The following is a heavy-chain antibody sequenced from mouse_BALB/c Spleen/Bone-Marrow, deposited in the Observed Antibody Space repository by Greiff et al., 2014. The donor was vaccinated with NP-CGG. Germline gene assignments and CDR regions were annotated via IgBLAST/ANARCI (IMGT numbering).Heavy chain of an antibody. CDR1: GYSITSDYA. D-gene: IGHD1-3*01. J-gene: IGHJ2*01. CDR2: ITYSGNT. CDR3: ARSGNFFDY. V-gene: IGHV3-2*02. Sequence: ESGPGLVKPSQSLSLTCTVTGYSITSDYAWNWIRQFPGNKLGWMGYITYSGNTTYNPSLKSRISFTRDTSKNQFFLQLISVTIEDTASYYCARSGNFFDYWGQGTTLTVSS.